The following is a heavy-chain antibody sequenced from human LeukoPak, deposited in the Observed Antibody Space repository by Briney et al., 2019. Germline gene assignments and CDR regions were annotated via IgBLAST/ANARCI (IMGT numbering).Heavy chain of an antibody. CDR2: IYYSGST. CDR1: GGSISSSSYY. J-gene: IGHJ5*02. V-gene: IGHV4-39*07. Sequence: SETLSLTCTVSGGSISSSSYYWGWIRQPPGKGLEWIGSIYYSGSTYYNPSLKSRVTISVDTSKNQFSLKLSSVTAADTAVYYCASLSNWFDPWGQGTLVTVSS. D-gene: IGHD2/OR15-2a*01. CDR3: ASLSNWFDP.